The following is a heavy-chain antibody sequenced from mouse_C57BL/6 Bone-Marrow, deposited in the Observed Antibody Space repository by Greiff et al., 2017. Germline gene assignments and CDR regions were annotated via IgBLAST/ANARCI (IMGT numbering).Heavy chain of an antibody. J-gene: IGHJ4*01. CDR1: GYTFTSYW. CDR3: ARSRFITTVVGAMDY. V-gene: IGHV1-61*01. CDR2: IYPSDSET. D-gene: IGHD1-1*01. Sequence: VQLQQPGAELVRPGSSVKLSCKASGYTFTSYWMDWVKQRPGQGLEWIGNIYPSDSETHYNQKFKDKATLTVDKSSSTAYMQLSSLTSEDSAVYYCARSRFITTVVGAMDYWGQGTSVTVSS.